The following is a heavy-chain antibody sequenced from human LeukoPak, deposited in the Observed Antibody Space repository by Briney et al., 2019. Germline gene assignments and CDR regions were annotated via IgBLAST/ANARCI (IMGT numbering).Heavy chain of an antibody. CDR2: FYTDGRT. CDR3: GRGISAYGRALES. J-gene: IGHJ4*02. CDR1: GFNVTRNY. D-gene: IGHD2-21*01. V-gene: IGHV3-53*01. Sequence: GGSLRLSCAASGFNVTRNYMNWVRQAPGEGVAWVSAFYTDGRTVYADSVKGRFTISRDNSKNTLYLQMNSLRVDDAAVYYCGRGISAYGRALESWGQGALVTVSS.